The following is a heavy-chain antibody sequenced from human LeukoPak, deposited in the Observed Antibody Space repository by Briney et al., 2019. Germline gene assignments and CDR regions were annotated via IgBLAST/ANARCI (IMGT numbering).Heavy chain of an antibody. V-gene: IGHV4-39*01. CDR2: IYYSGTT. J-gene: IGHJ4*02. CDR1: GYSIASGNFY. Sequence: PETLSLTCTVSGYSIASGNFYWGWIRQPPGKGLEWIGNIYYSGTTYNNPSLTSRVTMSVDTSTNQFSLKMASVTAADTAMYYCGRHYYGSSQIDYWGQGTLVTVSS. D-gene: IGHD3-10*01. CDR3: GRHYYGSSQIDY.